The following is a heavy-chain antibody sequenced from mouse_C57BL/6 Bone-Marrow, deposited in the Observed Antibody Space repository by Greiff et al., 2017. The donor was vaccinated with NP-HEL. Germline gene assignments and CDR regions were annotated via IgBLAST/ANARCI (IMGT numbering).Heavy chain of an antibody. CDR2: IDPETGGT. D-gene: IGHD2-4*01. CDR3: TRLTYDYDALYAMDY. V-gene: IGHV1-15*01. Sequence: LVESGAELVRPGASVTLSCKASGYTFTDYEMHWVKQTPVHGLEWIGAIDPETGGTAYNQKFKGKAILTADKSSSTAYMELRSLTSEDSAVYYCTRLTYDYDALYAMDYWGQGTSVTVSS. J-gene: IGHJ4*01. CDR1: GYTFTDYE.